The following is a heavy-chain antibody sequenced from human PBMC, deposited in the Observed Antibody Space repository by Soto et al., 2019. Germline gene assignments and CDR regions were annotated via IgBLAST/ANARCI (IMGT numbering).Heavy chain of an antibody. CDR1: GYVCTRAD. D-gene: IGHD3-16*01. V-gene: IGHV1-8*01. J-gene: IGHJ5*02. Sequence: SSQVSWEAAGYVCTRADMNWVRPAAGQGLEWLGRMNPNNGKTDYAQKFQGRLTMTRDTSISTVYMELSSLTSEDTAVYYCAKDFGGLYNWFDPWGQGKLVNGSA. CDR2: MNPNNGKT. CDR3: AKDFGGLYNWFDP.